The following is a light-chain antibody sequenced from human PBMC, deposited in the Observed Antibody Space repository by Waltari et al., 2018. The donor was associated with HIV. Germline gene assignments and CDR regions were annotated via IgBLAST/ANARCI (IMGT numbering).Light chain of an antibody. CDR2: ASS. CDR3: QQYGSSPFT. CDR1: RSVPSNY. Sequence: EIVLTQSPGTMSLSTGERVTLSCRAGRSVPSNYLAWYQHRPGQAPRLLIYASSNMPTGIPDRFSGSGSGTDFTLTITRLEPEDFAVFYCQQYGSSPFTFGGGTKV. V-gene: IGKV3-20*01. J-gene: IGKJ4*01.